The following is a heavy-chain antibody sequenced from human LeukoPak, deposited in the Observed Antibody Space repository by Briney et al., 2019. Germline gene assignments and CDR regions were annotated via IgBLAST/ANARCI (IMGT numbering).Heavy chain of an antibody. CDR2: IRSKAYGGTS. D-gene: IGHD6-19*01. CDR3: TRVRGSGWYIDY. J-gene: IGHJ4*02. CDR1: GFSIGDYA. V-gene: IGHV3-49*04. Sequence: GGSLRLSCTASGFSIGDYAMKWVRQAPGRGLEWVGFIRSKAYGGTSEYAASVQGRFTISRDDSKTIVYLQMNSLKTEDTAVYYCTRVRGSGWYIDYWGQGTLVTVSS.